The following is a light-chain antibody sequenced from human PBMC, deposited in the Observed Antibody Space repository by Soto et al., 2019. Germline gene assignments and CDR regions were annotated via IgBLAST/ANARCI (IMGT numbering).Light chain of an antibody. V-gene: IGKV1-39*01. CDR1: QSVSIY. CDR2: AAS. CDR3: QQSYSTPPT. Sequence: DIPMTQSPSSLSAAVGDRVTITCRASQSVSIYINWYQQRPGKAPNLLIYAASSLQSGVPSRFSGSGSGTHFTLTISSLQPEDFATYYCQQSYSTPPTFGQGTKVEI. J-gene: IGKJ1*01.